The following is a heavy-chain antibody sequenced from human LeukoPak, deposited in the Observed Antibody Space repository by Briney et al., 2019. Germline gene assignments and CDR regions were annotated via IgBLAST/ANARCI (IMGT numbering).Heavy chain of an antibody. D-gene: IGHD3-22*01. CDR1: GGSISSGGYY. V-gene: IGHV4-31*03. Sequence: SQTLSLTCTVSGGSISSGGYYWSWIRPHPGKGLEWIGYIYYSGSTYYNPSLKSRVTISVDTSKNQFSLELSSVTAADTSVYYCARGNRHYYDSSGYYYGALFDYWGQGTLVTVSS. CDR2: IYYSGST. CDR3: ARGNRHYYDSSGYYYGALFDY. J-gene: IGHJ4*02.